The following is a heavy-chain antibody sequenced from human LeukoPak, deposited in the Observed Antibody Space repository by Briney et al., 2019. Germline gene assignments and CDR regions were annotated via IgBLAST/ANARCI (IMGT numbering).Heavy chain of an antibody. D-gene: IGHD2-2*01. Sequence: GGSLRLSCTASGFAFDEHGMSWVRQVPGKGLEWVSGINWSGGSRGYADPLRGRFTISRDNVKNSLYLQMDSLRAEDTALYYCARAPITSPFYFDYWGQGTLVTVSS. CDR2: INWSGGSR. CDR1: GFAFDEHG. V-gene: IGHV3-20*04. J-gene: IGHJ4*02. CDR3: ARAPITSPFYFDY.